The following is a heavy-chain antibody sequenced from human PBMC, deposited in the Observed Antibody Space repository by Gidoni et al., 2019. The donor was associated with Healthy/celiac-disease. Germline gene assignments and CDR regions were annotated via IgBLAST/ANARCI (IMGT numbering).Heavy chain of an antibody. CDR2: ITYDGSNK. J-gene: IGHJ4*02. D-gene: IGHD4-17*01. Sequence: QVQLVESGGGVVQPGRSLRLSCAASGCTSRSYGMHWVRQAPGKGLGWVAVITYDGSNKYYADSVKGRFTISRDNSKNTLYLQMNSLRAEDTAVYYCAKTGDYGDYLNYFDYWGQGTLVTVSS. CDR3: AKTGDYGDYLNYFDY. V-gene: IGHV3-30*18. CDR1: GCTSRSYG.